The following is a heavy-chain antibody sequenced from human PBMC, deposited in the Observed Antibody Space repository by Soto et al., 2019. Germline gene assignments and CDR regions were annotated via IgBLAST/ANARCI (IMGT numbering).Heavy chain of an antibody. Sequence: LSLTCTVSCGSISSGGYYWSWIRQHPGRGLEWIGYIYYNGNTYYNPSLKSRVTVSVDTSKNQFSLNVRSVTAADTAVYYCARCSLVVIPVPGFDPWGQGTLVTVSS. V-gene: IGHV4-31*03. J-gene: IGHJ5*02. CDR2: IYYNGNT. CDR1: CGSISSGGYY. CDR3: ARCSLVVIPVPGFDP. D-gene: IGHD2-15*01.